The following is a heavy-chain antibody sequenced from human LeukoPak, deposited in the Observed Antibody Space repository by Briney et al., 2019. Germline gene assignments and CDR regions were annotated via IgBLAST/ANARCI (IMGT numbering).Heavy chain of an antibody. CDR3: ARGVPYDFWSGYLFDY. V-gene: IGHV4-61*05. J-gene: IGHJ4*02. D-gene: IGHD3-3*01. CDR2: IYYSGST. CDR1: GGSISSSSYY. Sequence: SETLSLTCTVSGGSISSSSYYWGWIRQPPGTGLEWIGYIYYSGSTNYNPSLKSRVTISVDTSKNQFSLKLSSVTAADTAVYYCARGVPYDFWSGYLFDYWGQGTLVTVSS.